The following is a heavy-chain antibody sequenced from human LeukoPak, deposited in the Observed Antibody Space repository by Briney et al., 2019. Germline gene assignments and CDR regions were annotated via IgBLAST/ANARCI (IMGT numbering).Heavy chain of an antibody. CDR3: ARDGGAAVGFPFDY. V-gene: IGHV3-64*01. D-gene: IGHD6-13*01. CDR2: ISCNGGRT. Sequence: GGSLRLSCAASEFTFSSYAMHWVRQAPGKGLEYVSGISCNGGRTYYVNSVRCRFAISRDNSKNTLYLQMGSLRAEDMAVYYCARDGGAAVGFPFDYWGQGTPVTFSS. J-gene: IGHJ4*02. CDR1: EFTFSSYA.